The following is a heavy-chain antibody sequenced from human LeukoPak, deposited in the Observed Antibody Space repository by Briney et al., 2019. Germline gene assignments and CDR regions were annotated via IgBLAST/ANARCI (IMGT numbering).Heavy chain of an antibody. V-gene: IGHV3-9*01. Sequence: GGSLRLSCAASGFTFDDYAMHWVRQAPGKGLEWVSGISWNSGSIGYADSVKGRFTISRDNAKNSLYLQMNSLRAEDTALYYCAKDKGPYGDYYFDYGGQGTLVTVSS. CDR1: GFTFDDYA. CDR2: ISWNSGSI. J-gene: IGHJ4*02. D-gene: IGHD4-17*01. CDR3: AKDKGPYGDYYFDY.